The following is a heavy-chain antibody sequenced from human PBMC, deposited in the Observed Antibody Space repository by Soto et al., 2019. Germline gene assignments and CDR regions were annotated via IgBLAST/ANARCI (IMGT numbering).Heavy chain of an antibody. CDR2: IIPIFGTA. CDR1: GGTFSSYA. J-gene: IGHJ5*02. Sequence: GASVKVSCKASGGTFSSYAISWVRQAPGQGLEWMGGIIPIFGTANYAQKFQGRVTITADESTSTAYMELSSLRSEDTAVYYCATDRGGPNKWFDPWGQGTLVTVSS. CDR3: ATDRGGPNKWFDP. V-gene: IGHV1-69*13. D-gene: IGHD2-15*01.